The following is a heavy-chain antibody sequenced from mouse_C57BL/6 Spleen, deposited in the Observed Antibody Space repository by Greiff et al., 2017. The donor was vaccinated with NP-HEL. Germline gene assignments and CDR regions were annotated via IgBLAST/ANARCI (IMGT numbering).Heavy chain of an antibody. D-gene: IGHD2-4*01. V-gene: IGHV2-2*01. CDR3: ARTYDYDDGLYAMDY. J-gene: IGHJ4*01. Sequence: VQRVESGPGLVQPSQSLSITCTVSGFSLTSYGVHWVRQSPGKGLEWLGVIWSGGSTDYNAAFISRLSISKDNSKSQVFFKMNSLQADDTAIYYCARTYDYDDGLYAMDYWGQGTSVTVSS. CDR2: IWSGGST. CDR1: GFSLTSYG.